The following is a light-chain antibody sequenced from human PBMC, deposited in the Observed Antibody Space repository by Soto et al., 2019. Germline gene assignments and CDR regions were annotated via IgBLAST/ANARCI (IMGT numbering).Light chain of an antibody. Sequence: SVLNQPPSAYGLPRQAVTISCTGTSSDIGGYNSVSWYQRHPGKAPKLMIFEVTKRPSGVPDRFSGSKSGNTASLTVSGLQTEDEADYYCSSYAGNANVLFGGGTKVTVL. CDR1: SSDIGGYNS. CDR3: SSYAGNANVL. J-gene: IGLJ2*01. CDR2: EVT. V-gene: IGLV2-8*01.